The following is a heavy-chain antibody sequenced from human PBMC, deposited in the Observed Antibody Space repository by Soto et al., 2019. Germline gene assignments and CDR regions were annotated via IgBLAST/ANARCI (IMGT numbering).Heavy chain of an antibody. V-gene: IGHV1-69*08. CDR3: AREDRDRETGLVPAAIDGMDV. J-gene: IGHJ6*02. D-gene: IGHD2-2*01. Sequence: QVQLVQSGAEVKKPGSSVKVSCKASGGTFSRYSTTWVRQVPGHGLEWIGRIIPIFGIASYAQKFQGRVTITADESTSTAYMELSSLRSDDTAVYYCAREDRDRETGLVPAAIDGMDVWGQGTTVTVYS. CDR1: GGTFSRYS. CDR2: IIPIFGIA.